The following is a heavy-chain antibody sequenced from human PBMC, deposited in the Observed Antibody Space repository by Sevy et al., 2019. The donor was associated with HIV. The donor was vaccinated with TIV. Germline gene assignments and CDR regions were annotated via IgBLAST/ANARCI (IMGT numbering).Heavy chain of an antibody. CDR3: ARGSSSWYLTYYYYGMDV. CDR2: IYYSGST. CDR1: GGSISSYY. D-gene: IGHD6-13*01. J-gene: IGHJ6*02. Sequence: SETLSLTCTVSGGSISSYYWSWIRQPPGKGLEWIGYIYYSGSTNYNPSLKSRVTISVDTSKNQFSLKLSSVTAADTAVYYCARGSSSWYLTYYYYGMDVWGQGTTVTVSS. V-gene: IGHV4-59*13.